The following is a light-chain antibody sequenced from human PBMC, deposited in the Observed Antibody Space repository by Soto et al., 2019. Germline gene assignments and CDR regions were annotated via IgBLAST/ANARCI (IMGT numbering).Light chain of an antibody. CDR3: QQCGSSPWT. CDR2: GAS. V-gene: IGKV3-20*01. J-gene: IGKJ1*01. Sequence: EIVLTQSPGTLSLSPGERATLSCRASQSVSSTYLAWYQQKPGQAPRLLIYGASSRATGIPDRFSGGGSGTDFTLTISRVEPEDFAVYYCQQCGSSPWTFSEGTKV. CDR1: QSVSSTY.